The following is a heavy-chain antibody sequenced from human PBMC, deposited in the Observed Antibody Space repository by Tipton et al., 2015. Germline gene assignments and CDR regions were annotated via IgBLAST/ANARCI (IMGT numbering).Heavy chain of an antibody. J-gene: IGHJ4*02. Sequence: SLRLSCAASGFSFDDYAMHWVRQAPGKGLEWVSSISWNSGSIAYADSVKGRFTISRDSAKNSLYLQMNSLRTEDTALYYCARDYCNTWWCFDNWGVGTLVAVSS. V-gene: IGHV3-9*01. D-gene: IGHD2-21*01. CDR2: ISWNSGSI. CDR1: GFSFDDYA. CDR3: ARDYCNTWWCFDN.